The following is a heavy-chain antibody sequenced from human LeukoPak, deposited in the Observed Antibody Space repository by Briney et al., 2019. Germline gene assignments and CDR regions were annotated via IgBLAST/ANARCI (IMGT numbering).Heavy chain of an antibody. CDR1: GGSISSHY. J-gene: IGHJ4*02. Sequence: SETLSLTCIVSGGSISSHYWSWIRQPPGKGLEYIGYIYYSGSTDYNPSLKSRVTISLDTSKNQFSLNLSSVTAADTAVYYCARRSGVLDSRDSRYHFDHWGQGTLVTVCS. D-gene: IGHD3-22*01. CDR2: IYYSGST. V-gene: IGHV4-59*11. CDR3: ARRSGVLDSRDSRYHFDH.